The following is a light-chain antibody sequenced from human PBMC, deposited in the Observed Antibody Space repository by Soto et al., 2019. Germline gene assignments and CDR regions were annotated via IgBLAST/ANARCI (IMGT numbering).Light chain of an antibody. CDR2: DVS. CDR3: CSYAGSYTYVV. V-gene: IGLV2-11*01. J-gene: IGLJ2*01. Sequence: QSALTQPRSVSGSPGQSVTISCTGTSSDVGGYNYVSWYQHHPGKAPKFMIYDVSKRPSGVPDRFSGSKSGNTASLTISGLQAEDEADYYCCSYAGSYTYVVFGGGTKLTVL. CDR1: SSDVGGYNY.